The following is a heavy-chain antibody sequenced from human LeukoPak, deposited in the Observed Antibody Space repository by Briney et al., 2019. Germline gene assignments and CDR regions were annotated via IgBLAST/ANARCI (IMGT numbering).Heavy chain of an antibody. D-gene: IGHD5-18*01. CDR2: IWYDGSNK. J-gene: IGHJ3*02. V-gene: IGHV3-33*01. CDR1: GFTFSSYG. Sequence: GRSLRLSCAASGFTFSSYGMHWVRQAPGKGLEWVAVIWYDGSNKYYADSVKGRFTISRDNSKNTLYLQMNSLRAEDTAVYYCARGGYSYGSDAFDIWGQGTMVTVSS. CDR3: ARGGYSYGSDAFDI.